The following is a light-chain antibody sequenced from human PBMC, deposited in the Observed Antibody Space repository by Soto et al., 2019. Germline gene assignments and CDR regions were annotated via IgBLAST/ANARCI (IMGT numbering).Light chain of an antibody. V-gene: IGKV3-15*01. Sequence: EIVMTQSPATLSVSPGERASLSCRAGQSVSSNLAWYQQKPGQAPRLLIYGASTRATDIPARFSGSGSGTEFTLTISSLQSEDFAVYHCQQYNDWPKTFGHGTKVDIK. CDR1: QSVSSN. CDR3: QQYNDWPKT. CDR2: GAS. J-gene: IGKJ1*01.